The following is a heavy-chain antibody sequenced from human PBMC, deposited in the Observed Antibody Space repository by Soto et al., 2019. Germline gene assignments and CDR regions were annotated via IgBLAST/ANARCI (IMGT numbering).Heavy chain of an antibody. J-gene: IGHJ4*02. V-gene: IGHV3-30*18. CDR3: AKSLFTTPTFDY. D-gene: IGHD3-22*01. CDR1: GFTFSSYG. Sequence: QVQLVESGGVVVQPVRSLRLSFAASGFTFSSYGIHWVRQAPGKGLEWVAVLSYDGSNKLYADSVKCRFTISRDNSKNTVFLQMDSLRAEDTAVYYCAKSLFTTPTFDYWGQGTLVTVSS. CDR2: LSYDGSNK.